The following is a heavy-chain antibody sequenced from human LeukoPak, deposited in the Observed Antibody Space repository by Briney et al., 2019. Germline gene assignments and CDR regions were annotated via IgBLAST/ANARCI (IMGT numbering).Heavy chain of an antibody. CDR1: GFTFSSYG. CDR3: GTTIVVVPAAILGALDV. J-gene: IGHJ3*01. D-gene: IGHD2-2*01. Sequence: PGGSLRLSCAASGFTFSSYGMHWVRQAPGKGLEWVAFIRYDGSNKYYADSVKGRFTISRDNSKNTLYLQMNSLRAEDTAVYYCGTTIVVVPAAILGALDVWGQGTMVTVSS. V-gene: IGHV3-30*02. CDR2: IRYDGSNK.